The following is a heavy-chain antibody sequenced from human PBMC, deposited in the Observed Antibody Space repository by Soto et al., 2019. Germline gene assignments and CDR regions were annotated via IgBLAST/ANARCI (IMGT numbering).Heavy chain of an antibody. CDR1: GYTITSYG. CDR2: ISAYNGNT. J-gene: IGHJ6*02. Sequence: QVQLVQSGAEVKKPGASVKVSCKASGYTITSYGISWVRQAPGQGLEWMGWISAYNGNTNYAQKLQGRVTMTTDTSTSTAYMELRSLRSDDTAVYYCARVEDIVVVPAALTYYYYGMDVWGQGTTVTVSS. D-gene: IGHD2-2*01. CDR3: ARVEDIVVVPAALTYYYYGMDV. V-gene: IGHV1-18*04.